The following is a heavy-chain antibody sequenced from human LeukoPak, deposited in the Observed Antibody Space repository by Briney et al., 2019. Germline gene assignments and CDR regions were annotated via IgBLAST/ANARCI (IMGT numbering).Heavy chain of an antibody. D-gene: IGHD3/OR15-3a*01. J-gene: IGHJ5*02. Sequence: SETLSLTCTVSGYSISSGYYWGWIRQPPGKGLEWIGYIYYSGSTNYNPSLKSRVTISVDTSKNQFSLKLSSVTAADTAVYYCARYGPGIGFDPWGQGTLVTVSS. CDR2: IYYSGST. CDR3: ARYGPGIGFDP. V-gene: IGHV4-61*01. CDR1: GYSISSGYY.